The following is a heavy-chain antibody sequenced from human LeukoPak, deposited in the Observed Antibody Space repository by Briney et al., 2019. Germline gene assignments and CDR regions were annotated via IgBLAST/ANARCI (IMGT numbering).Heavy chain of an antibody. CDR3: AKDVAPGSGWFIFDY. V-gene: IGHV3-23*01. J-gene: IGHJ4*02. CDR1: GFTFSSYA. Sequence: GGSLRLSCAASGFTFSSYAMNWVRQAPGKGLEWVSGISGSGGSTYYADSVKGRFTISRDNSKTTLYLQMNSLRAEDTAVYYCAKDVAPGSGWFIFDYWGQGTLVTVSS. CDR2: ISGSGGST. D-gene: IGHD6-19*01.